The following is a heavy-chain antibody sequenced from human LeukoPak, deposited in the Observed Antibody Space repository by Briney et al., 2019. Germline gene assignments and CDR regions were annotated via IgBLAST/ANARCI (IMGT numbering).Heavy chain of an antibody. Sequence: GGSLRLSCSASGFIFTDYTIHWVRQAPGKGLEYVSAITNHGDGTYYADSVKGRFTISRDNPKNTVWLQMSSLRPEDTAVYYCVKDTRDTRDDYWGQGTLVTVSS. CDR1: GFIFTDYT. CDR3: VKDTRDTRDDY. J-gene: IGHJ4*02. CDR2: ITNHGDGT. V-gene: IGHV3-64D*06. D-gene: IGHD5-24*01.